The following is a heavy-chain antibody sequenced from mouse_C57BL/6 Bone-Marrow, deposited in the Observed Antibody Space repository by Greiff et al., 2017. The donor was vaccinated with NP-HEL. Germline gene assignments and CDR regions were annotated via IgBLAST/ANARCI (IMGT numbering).Heavy chain of an antibody. V-gene: IGHV14-4*01. Sequence: VQLQQSGAELVRPGASVKLSCTASGFNIKDDYMHWVKQRPEQGLEWIGWIDPENGDTEYASKFQGKATITAAPSSNTAYLQLSSLTSEDTAVYYCTTNYYGSSYGAYWGQGTLVTVSA. J-gene: IGHJ3*01. CDR1: GFNIKDDY. D-gene: IGHD1-1*01. CDR3: TTNYYGSSYGAY. CDR2: IDPENGDT.